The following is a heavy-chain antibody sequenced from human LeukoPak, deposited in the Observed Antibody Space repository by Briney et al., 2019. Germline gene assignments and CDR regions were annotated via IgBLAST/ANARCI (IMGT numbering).Heavy chain of an antibody. V-gene: IGHV4-59*01. CDR2: IYYSGST. CDR1: GGFISSYY. D-gene: IGHD6-19*01. J-gene: IGHJ4*02. CDR3: ARLLAVADYYFDY. Sequence: PSETLSLTCTVSGGFISSYYWSWIRQPPGKGLEWIGYIYYSGSTNYNPSLKSRVTISVDTSKNQFSLKLSSVTAADTAVYYCARLLAVADYYFDYWGQGTLVTVSS.